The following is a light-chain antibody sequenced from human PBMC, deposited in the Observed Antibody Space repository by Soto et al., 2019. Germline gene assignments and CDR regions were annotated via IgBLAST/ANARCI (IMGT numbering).Light chain of an antibody. CDR3: EQLKSYPLT. V-gene: IGKV1-9*01. J-gene: IGKJ4*01. CDR2: AAS. Sequence: DIQLTQSPSFLSASVGDRVTITCRASQGIRSYLAWYQQKPGKAPKLLIYAASTLQSGVPPRFSGSGSGTEFTLTLSSLQPEDFATYYCEQLKSYPLTFGGGTKVEIK. CDR1: QGIRSY.